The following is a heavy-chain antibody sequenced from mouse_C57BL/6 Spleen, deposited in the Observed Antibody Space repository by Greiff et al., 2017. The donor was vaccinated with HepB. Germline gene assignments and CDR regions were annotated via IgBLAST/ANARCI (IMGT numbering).Heavy chain of an antibody. CDR3: ASYDYGGYFDV. J-gene: IGHJ1*03. CDR2: IHPNSGST. CDR1: GYTFTSYW. Sequence: QVQLQQPGAELVKPGASVKLSCKASGYTFTSYWMHWVKQRPGQGLEWIGMIHPNSGSTNYNEKFKSKATLTVDKSSSTAYMQLSSLTSEDSAVYYCASYDYGGYFDVWGTGTTVTVSS. D-gene: IGHD2-4*01. V-gene: IGHV1-64*01.